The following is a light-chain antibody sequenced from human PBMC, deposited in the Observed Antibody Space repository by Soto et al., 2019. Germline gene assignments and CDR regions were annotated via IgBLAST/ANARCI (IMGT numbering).Light chain of an antibody. CDR3: CSYAGSSTYVV. CDR2: EGS. Sequence: QSVLTQPASVSGSPGQSITISCTGTSSDVGSYNFVSWYQQHPGKAPKLMISEGSKRPSGVSNRFSGSKSGNTASLTISGLQAEDEADYYCCSYAGSSTYVVFGGGTKLTIL. V-gene: IGLV2-23*01. J-gene: IGLJ2*01. CDR1: SSDVGSYNF.